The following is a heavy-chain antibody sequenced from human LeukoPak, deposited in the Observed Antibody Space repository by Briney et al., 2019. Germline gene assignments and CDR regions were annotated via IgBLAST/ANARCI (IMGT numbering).Heavy chain of an antibody. J-gene: IGHJ4*02. V-gene: IGHV5-51*01. CDR1: GYSFTSYW. CDR2: IYPGDSDT. Sequence: GESLKISCKGSGYSFTSYWIAWVRQMPGKGLEGIGIIYPGDSDTRYSPSFQGQVTISADKSTSTAYLQWSSLKASDTAMYYCARLGGTTVTPFDYWGQGTLVTVSS. D-gene: IGHD4-17*01. CDR3: ARLGGTTVTPFDY.